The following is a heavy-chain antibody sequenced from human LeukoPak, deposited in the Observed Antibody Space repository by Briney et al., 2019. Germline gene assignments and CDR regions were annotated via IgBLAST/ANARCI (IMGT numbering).Heavy chain of an antibody. CDR1: GYSISNGYY. V-gene: IGHV4-38-2*02. Sequence: PSETLSLTCTVSGYSISNGYYWDWIRQPPRRGLEWIGNIYRSGSTSYNPSLKSRVTISVDTSKNQFSLKVNSVTAADTAVYYCARRHSSGWFYYWGQGTLVTVSS. CDR3: ARRHSSGWFYY. J-gene: IGHJ4*02. CDR2: IYRSGST. D-gene: IGHD6-19*01.